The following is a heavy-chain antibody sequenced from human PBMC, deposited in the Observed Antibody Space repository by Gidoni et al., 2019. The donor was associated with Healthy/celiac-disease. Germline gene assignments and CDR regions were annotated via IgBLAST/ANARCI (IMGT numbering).Heavy chain of an antibody. D-gene: IGHD2-2*01. J-gene: IGHJ5*02. CDR2: MSWNSGSI. CDR3: AKGVSWGYCSSTSCYEWFDP. Sequence: EVQLVESGGGLVQPGRSLRLSCAASGFTFDDYAMHWVRQAPGKGLEWVSGMSWNSGSIGYADSVKGRFTISRDNAKNSLYLQMNSLRAEDTALYYCAKGVSWGYCSSTSCYEWFDPWGQGTLVTVSS. V-gene: IGHV3-9*01. CDR1: GFTFDDYA.